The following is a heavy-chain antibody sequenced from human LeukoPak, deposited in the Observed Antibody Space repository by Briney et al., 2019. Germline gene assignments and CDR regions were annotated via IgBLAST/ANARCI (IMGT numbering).Heavy chain of an antibody. CDR2: LYGGGST. Sequence: GGSLRLSCAASGFTVSGNSMTWVRQAPGKGLEWVSVLYGGGSTYYADSVKGRFTVSRDNSKNTVFLQMNSLRTEDTAVYYCARVVHSSGWYIDYWGQGTLVTVSS. CDR1: GFTVSGNS. D-gene: IGHD6-19*01. J-gene: IGHJ4*02. CDR3: ARVVHSSGWYIDY. V-gene: IGHV3-53*01.